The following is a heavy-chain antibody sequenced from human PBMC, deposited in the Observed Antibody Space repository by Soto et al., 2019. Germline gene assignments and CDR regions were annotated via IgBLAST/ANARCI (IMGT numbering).Heavy chain of an antibody. CDR3: ARGYYYDSSGYYIFDY. D-gene: IGHD3-22*01. J-gene: IGHJ4*02. V-gene: IGHV4-34*01. Sequence: SETLSLTCAVYGGSFSGYYWSWIHQPPGKGLEWIGEINHSGSTYYNPSLKSRVTISVDTSKNQFSLKLSSVTAADTAVDYCARGYYYDSSGYYIFDYWGQGTLVTVPQ. CDR1: GGSFSGYY. CDR2: INHSGST.